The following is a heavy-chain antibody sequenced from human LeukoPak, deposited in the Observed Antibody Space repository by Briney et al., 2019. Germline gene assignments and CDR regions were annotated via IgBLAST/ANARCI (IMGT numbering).Heavy chain of an antibody. CDR3: ARARLRYQWFDP. J-gene: IGHJ5*02. D-gene: IGHD4-17*01. CDR1: GGSISSYY. Sequence: SEALSLTCTVSGGSISSYYWSWIRQPPGKGLEWIGYIYYSGSTNYNPSLKSRVTISVDTSKNQFSLKLSSVTAADTAVYYCARARLRYQWFDPWGQGTLVTVSS. V-gene: IGHV4-59*12. CDR2: IYYSGST.